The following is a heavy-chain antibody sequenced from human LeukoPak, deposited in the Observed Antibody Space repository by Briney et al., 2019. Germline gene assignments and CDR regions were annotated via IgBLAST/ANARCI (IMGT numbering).Heavy chain of an antibody. CDR1: GFTFSSYW. Sequence: GGSLRLSCAASGFTFSSYWMHWVRQAPGKGLVWVSRINSDGSSTSYADSVKGRFTISRDNAKNTLYLQMNSLRAEDTAVYYCAREGASSGWEDAFDIWGQGTMVTVSS. D-gene: IGHD6-19*01. J-gene: IGHJ3*02. V-gene: IGHV3-74*01. CDR3: AREGASSGWEDAFDI. CDR2: INSDGSST.